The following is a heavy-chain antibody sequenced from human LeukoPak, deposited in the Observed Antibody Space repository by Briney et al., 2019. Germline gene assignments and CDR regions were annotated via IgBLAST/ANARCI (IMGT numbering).Heavy chain of an antibody. D-gene: IGHD3-22*01. CDR3: AHRPRGLYYYVSSGYSYFDY. J-gene: IGHJ4*02. CDR1: GFSLSTSRVG. Sequence: SGPTLVNPTQTLTLTCTFSGFSLSTSRVGVGWIRQPPGKALEWLALIYWNDDKRYSPSLKRRLTITKDTSKKQVVLTMTTMDPVDTATYYCAHRPRGLYYYVSSGYSYFDYWGQGTLVTVSS. CDR2: IYWNDDK. V-gene: IGHV2-5*01.